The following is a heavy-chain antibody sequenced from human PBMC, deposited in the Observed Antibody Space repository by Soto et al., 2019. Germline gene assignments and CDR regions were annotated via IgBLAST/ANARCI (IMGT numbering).Heavy chain of an antibody. V-gene: IGHV3-23*01. CDR1: GFTFSSYD. J-gene: IGHJ4*02. CDR3: AKESTVGSPGDYFDS. Sequence: VELLESGGDLVQPGGSLRLSCAASGFTFSSYDMNWVRQAPGKGLEWVSAIGVYANTYYADSVKGRFTISRDDSRNTVHLQLNSLRVDDTAVYYCAKESTVGSPGDYFDSWGQGTLVNVSS. D-gene: IGHD1-26*01. CDR2: IGVYANT.